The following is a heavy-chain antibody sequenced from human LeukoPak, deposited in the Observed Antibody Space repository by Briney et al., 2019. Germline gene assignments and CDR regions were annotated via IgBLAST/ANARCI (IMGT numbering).Heavy chain of an antibody. D-gene: IGHD3-10*01. V-gene: IGHV3-20*01. CDR3: ARVSGGSGSYYNAGDY. J-gene: IGHJ4*02. CDR1: GFTFDDYG. Sequence: GGSLRLSCAASGFTFDDYGMSWVRQAPGKGLEWVSGINWNGGSTGYADSVKGRFTISRDNAKNSLYLQMNSLRAEDTALYHCARVSGGSGSYYNAGDYWGQGTLVTVSS. CDR2: INWNGGST.